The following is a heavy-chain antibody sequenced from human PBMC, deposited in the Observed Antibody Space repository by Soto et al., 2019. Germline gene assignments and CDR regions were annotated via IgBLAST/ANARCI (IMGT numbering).Heavy chain of an antibody. J-gene: IGHJ4*02. D-gene: IGHD1-1*01. CDR2: INQYGSVK. CDR3: TRLTEAVTTLVY. Sequence: GRSMILSCEASGFDLSPYWMSWVCQAPGKGLEWVASINQYGSVKHYVDSVRGRFTISTDNAKNSLLLQMNSLSAEDQAVYYCTRLTEAVTTLVYWGQGAPVSV. V-gene: IGHV3-7*03. CDR1: GFDLSPYW.